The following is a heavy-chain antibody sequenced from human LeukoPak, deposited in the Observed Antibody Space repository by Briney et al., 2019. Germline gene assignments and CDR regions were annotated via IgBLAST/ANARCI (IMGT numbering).Heavy chain of an antibody. V-gene: IGHV3-33*01. J-gene: IGHJ6*03. CDR1: GFTFSSYG. Sequence: PGRSLRLSCAASGFTFSSYGMHWVRQAPGKGLEWVAVIWYDESNKYYADSVKGRFTISRDNSKNTLYLQMNSLRAEDTAVYYCAAGDYYYYYMDVWGKGTTVTVSS. CDR3: AAGDYYYYYMDV. D-gene: IGHD1-1*01. CDR2: IWYDESNK.